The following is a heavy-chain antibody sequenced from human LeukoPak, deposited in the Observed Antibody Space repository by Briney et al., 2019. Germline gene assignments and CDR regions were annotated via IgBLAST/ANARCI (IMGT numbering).Heavy chain of an antibody. D-gene: IGHD3-3*01. CDR3: ARQFYYFDY. CDR1: GFPFNSYY. J-gene: IGHJ4*02. Sequence: GGSLRLSCEASGFPFNSYYMSWVRQAPGKGLEWVANIKQDGSAKYYVDSVKDRFTISRDNAKNSLFLQMNNLGAGDTAVYYCARQFYYFDYWGQGTLVTVSS. CDR2: IKQDGSAK. V-gene: IGHV3-7*03.